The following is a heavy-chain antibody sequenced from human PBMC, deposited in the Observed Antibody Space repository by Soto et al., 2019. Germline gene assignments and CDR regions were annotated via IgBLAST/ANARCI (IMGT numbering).Heavy chain of an antibody. CDR3: ARQGKAAPLVRYIVTHGMDV. V-gene: IGHV5-51*01. Sequence: EVQLVQSGAEVKKPGESLKISCEGSGYAFSSYWIAWVRQMPGRGLEWMGVIYPADSQTRYSPSFEGQVTMSADTSISTAYLQWSSLKASDSAMYYCARQGKAAPLVRYIVTHGMDVWGLGTTVIVS. CDR2: IYPADSQT. CDR1: GYAFSSYW. J-gene: IGHJ6*02. D-gene: IGHD6-13*01.